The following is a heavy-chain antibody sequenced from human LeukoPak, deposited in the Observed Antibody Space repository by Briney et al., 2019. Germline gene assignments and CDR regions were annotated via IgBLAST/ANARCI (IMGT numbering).Heavy chain of an antibody. V-gene: IGHV4-30-4*01. Sequence: PSQTLSLTCTVSGGSISSGDSYWSWIRQPPGKGLEWMGCIYYTGSTSYNPSLKSRITISVDTSKNQFSLRLNSVTAADTAVYYCARDRYYGSSFLDYWGQGTLVAVSS. CDR1: GGSISSGDSY. CDR2: IYYTGST. CDR3: ARDRYYGSSFLDY. J-gene: IGHJ4*02. D-gene: IGHD3-10*01.